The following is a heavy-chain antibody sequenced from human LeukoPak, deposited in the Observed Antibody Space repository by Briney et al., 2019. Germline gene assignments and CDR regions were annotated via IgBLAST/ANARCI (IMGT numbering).Heavy chain of an antibody. Sequence: SQTLSLTCTVSGGSISSGDYYWSWIRQPPGKGLEWIGYIYYSGSTNYNPSLKSRVTISVDTSKNQFSLKLSSVTAADTAVYYCARELLWFGELPEGDAFDIWGQGTMVTVSS. CDR3: ARELLWFGELPEGDAFDI. V-gene: IGHV4-30-4*01. J-gene: IGHJ3*02. CDR1: GGSISSGDYY. CDR2: IYYSGST. D-gene: IGHD3-10*01.